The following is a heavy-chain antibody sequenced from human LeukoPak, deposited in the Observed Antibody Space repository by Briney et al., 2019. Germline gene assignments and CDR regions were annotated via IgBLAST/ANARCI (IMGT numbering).Heavy chain of an antibody. CDR2: IYHSGST. CDR3: ARALEGIVALSHFDY. V-gene: IGHV4-38-2*02. CDR1: GYSISSGYY. D-gene: IGHD2-15*01. Sequence: PSETLSLTCTDSGYSISSGYYWGWIRQPPGKGLEWIGSIYHSGSTYYNPSLKSRVTISVDTSKNQFSLKLSSVTAADTAVYYCARALEGIVALSHFDYWGQGTLVTVSS. J-gene: IGHJ4*02.